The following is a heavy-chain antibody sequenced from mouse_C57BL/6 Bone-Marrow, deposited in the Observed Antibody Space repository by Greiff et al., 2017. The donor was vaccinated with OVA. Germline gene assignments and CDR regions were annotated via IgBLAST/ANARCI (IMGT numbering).Heavy chain of an antibody. J-gene: IGHJ4*01. CDR2: ISDGGSYT. D-gene: IGHD2-5*01. CDR1: GFTFSSYA. CDR3: ARDGYYSNPFAMDY. Sequence: EVMLVESGGGLVKPGGSLKLSCAASGFTFSSYAMSWVRQTPEKRLEWVATISDGGSYTYYPDNVKGRFTISRDNAKNNLYLQMSHLKSEDTAMYYCARDGYYSNPFAMDYWGQGTSVTVSS. V-gene: IGHV5-4*01.